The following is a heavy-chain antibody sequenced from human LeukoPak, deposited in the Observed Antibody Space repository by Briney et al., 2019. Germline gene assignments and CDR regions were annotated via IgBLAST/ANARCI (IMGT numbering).Heavy chain of an antibody. CDR2: ISAYNGNT. D-gene: IGHD3-16*01. CDR3: ARYYDYVWGSTYYMDV. CDR1: GYTFTSYG. V-gene: IGHV1-18*01. J-gene: IGHJ6*03. Sequence: ASVKVSCKASGYTFTSYGISWVRQAPGQGLEWMGWISAYNGNTNYAQKLQGRVTMTTDTSTSTAYMELRSLRSDDTAVYYCARYYDYVWGSTYYMDVWGKGTTVTVSS.